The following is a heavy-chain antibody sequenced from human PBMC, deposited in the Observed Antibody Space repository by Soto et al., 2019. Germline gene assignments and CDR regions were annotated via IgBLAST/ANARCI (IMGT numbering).Heavy chain of an antibody. D-gene: IGHD6-19*01. CDR1: GFTFSSYA. J-gene: IGHJ6*02. V-gene: IGHV3-30-3*01. Sequence: QVQLVESGGGVVQPGRSLRLSCAASGFTFSSYAMHWVRQAPGKGLEWVAVISYDGSNKYYADSVKGRFTISRDNSKNXLYLKMNSLMAEDTDVYYCARGRGWAYYYCSCMDVWGPGTTVTVSS. CDR2: ISYDGSNK. CDR3: ARGRGWAYYYCSCMDV.